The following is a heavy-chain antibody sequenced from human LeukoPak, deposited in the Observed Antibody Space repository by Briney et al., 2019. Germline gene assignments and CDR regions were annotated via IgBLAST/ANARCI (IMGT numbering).Heavy chain of an antibody. CDR3: ARGTITMVRGLIIRFNWFDP. CDR1: GYTFTSYD. Sequence: ASVKVSCKASGYTFTSYDINWVRQAPGQGLEWMGWMNPNCGNTGSAQKFQGRVTMTRNTSISTAYMELSSLRSEDTAVYYCARGTITMVRGLIIRFNWFDPWGQGTLVTVSS. V-gene: IGHV1-8*01. CDR2: MNPNCGNT. D-gene: IGHD3-10*01. J-gene: IGHJ5*02.